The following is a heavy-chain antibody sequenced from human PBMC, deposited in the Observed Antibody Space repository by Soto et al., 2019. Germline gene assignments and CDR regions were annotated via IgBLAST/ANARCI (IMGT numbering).Heavy chain of an antibody. V-gene: IGHV4-4*02. CDR2: IYHSGST. Sequence: TLSLTCAVSGGSISSSNWWSWVRQPLGKGLEWIGEIYHSGSTNYNPSLKSRVTISVDKSKNQFSLKLSSVTAADTAVYYCARDSYGSGFKYYFDYWGQGTLVTVS. D-gene: IGHD6-19*01. J-gene: IGHJ4*02. CDR3: ARDSYGSGFKYYFDY. CDR1: GGSISSSNW.